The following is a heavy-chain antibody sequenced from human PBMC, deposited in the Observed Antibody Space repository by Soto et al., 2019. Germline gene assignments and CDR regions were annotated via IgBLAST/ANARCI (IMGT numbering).Heavy chain of an antibody. CDR1: GFTVSSNY. D-gene: IGHD3-10*01. J-gene: IGHJ4*02. CDR3: AREKGDGEPLFDD. CDR2: IYSGGST. Sequence: EVQLVESGGGLIQPGGSLRLSCAASGFTVSSNYMSWVRQAPGKGLEWVSVIYSGGSTYYADSVKGRFTISRDNSKNTLYLQMNSLRAEDTAVYYCAREKGDGEPLFDDWGQGTLVTVSS. V-gene: IGHV3-53*01.